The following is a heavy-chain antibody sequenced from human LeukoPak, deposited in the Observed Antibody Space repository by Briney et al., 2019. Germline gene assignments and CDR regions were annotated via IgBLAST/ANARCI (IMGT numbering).Heavy chain of an antibody. CDR1: GFTVSSNY. Sequence: GGSLRLSCAASGFTVSSNYMSWVRQAPGKGLEWVSVIYSGGSTYYADSVKGRFTISRDNSKNTLYLQMNSLRAEDTAVYYCARAEHDSSGYYFIDYWGQGTLVTVSS. D-gene: IGHD3-22*01. J-gene: IGHJ4*02. V-gene: IGHV3-66*01. CDR3: ARAEHDSSGYYFIDY. CDR2: IYSGGST.